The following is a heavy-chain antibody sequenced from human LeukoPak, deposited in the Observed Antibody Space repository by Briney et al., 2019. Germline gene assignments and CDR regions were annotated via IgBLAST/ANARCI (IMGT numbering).Heavy chain of an antibody. CDR1: GFTFSSYA. CDR2: NSGSGGST. J-gene: IGHJ4*02. CDR3: ARSSGWFLD. D-gene: IGHD6-19*01. V-gene: IGHV3-23*01. Sequence: SGGSLRLSCAASGFTFSSYAMSWVRQAPGKGLEWVSANSGSGGSTYYADSVKGRFTISRDNSKNTLYLQMNSLRAEDTAVYYCARSSGWFLDWGQGTLVTVSS.